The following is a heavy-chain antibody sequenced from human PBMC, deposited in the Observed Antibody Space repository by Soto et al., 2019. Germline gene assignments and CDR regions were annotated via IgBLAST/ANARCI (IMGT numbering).Heavy chain of an antibody. Sequence: GGSLRLSCAASGFTFSSYAMIWVRQAPGKGLEWVASIKEDGSEIYYLQSVRGRFAISRDSAGNALQLAMNYLSAEDTATYFCARDIGFDYVNWGQGTLVTVSS. CDR3: ARDIGFDYVN. CDR2: IKEDGSEI. CDR1: GFTFSSYA. J-gene: IGHJ4*02. D-gene: IGHD3-16*01. V-gene: IGHV3-7*01.